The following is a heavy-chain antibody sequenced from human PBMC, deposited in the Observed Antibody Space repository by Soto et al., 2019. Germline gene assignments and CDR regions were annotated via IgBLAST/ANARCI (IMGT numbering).Heavy chain of an antibody. CDR2: ISHSGST. V-gene: IGHV4-59*01. CDR1: GDSIRSYY. J-gene: IGHJ4*02. CDR3: TRGGSGYSSTWAAY. D-gene: IGHD6-13*01. Sequence: ASETLSLTCSVSGDSIRSYYWSWFRQPPGKGLEWIGYISHSGSTKYNPSLESRVTLSMATSRNAFSLKMTSVTAADTAVYYCTRGGSGYSSTWAAYWGQGTLVTVSS.